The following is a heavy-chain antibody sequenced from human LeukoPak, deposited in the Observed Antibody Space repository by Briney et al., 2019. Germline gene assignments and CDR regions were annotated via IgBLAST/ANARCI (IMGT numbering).Heavy chain of an antibody. CDR1: GFTFTNAW. Sequence: GGSLRLSCAASGFTFTNAWMNWVRQAPGKGLEWVGRIKSKTDGGTTDYAAPVKGRFTISRDNSKNTLYLQMNSLRAEDTAVYYCARDYQQWLANLFDYWGQGTLVTVSS. CDR3: ARDYQQWLANLFDY. D-gene: IGHD6-19*01. CDR2: IKSKTDGGTT. J-gene: IGHJ4*02. V-gene: IGHV3-15*07.